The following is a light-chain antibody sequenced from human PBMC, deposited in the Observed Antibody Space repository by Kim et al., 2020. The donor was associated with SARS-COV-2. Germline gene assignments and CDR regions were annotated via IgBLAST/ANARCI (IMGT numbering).Light chain of an antibody. Sequence: ASVGERVTITCRASQSIGSWLAWYQQKPGKAPKLLIYQASSLESGVPSGFSGSGSGTEFTLTISSLQPDDFATYYCQQYDSYPLTFGGGTKVDIK. V-gene: IGKV1-5*03. CDR3: QQYDSYPLT. J-gene: IGKJ4*01. CDR1: QSIGSW. CDR2: QAS.